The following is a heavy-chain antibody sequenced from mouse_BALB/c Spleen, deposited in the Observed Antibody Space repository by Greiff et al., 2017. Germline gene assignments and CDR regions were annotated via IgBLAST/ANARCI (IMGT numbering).Heavy chain of an antibody. Sequence: VQLKESGAELVKPGASVKLSCTASGFNIKDTYMHWVKQRPEQGLEWIGRIDPANGNTKYDPKFQGKATITADTSSNTAYLQLSSLTSEDTAVYYCARGYYGSSLFDYWGQGTTLTVSS. CDR2: IDPANGNT. CDR3: ARGYYGSSLFDY. D-gene: IGHD1-1*01. CDR1: GFNIKDTY. J-gene: IGHJ2*01. V-gene: IGHV14-3*02.